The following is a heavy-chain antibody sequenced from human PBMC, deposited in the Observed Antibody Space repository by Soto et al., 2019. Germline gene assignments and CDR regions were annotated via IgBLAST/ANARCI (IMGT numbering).Heavy chain of an antibody. J-gene: IGHJ4*02. V-gene: IGHV3-48*02. CDR3: AREVRDTAVADFDY. CDR1: GFTFSSYS. Sequence: EVQLVESGGGLVQPGGSLRLSCAASGFTFSSYSMNWVRQAPGKGLEWLSYISSSISTMHYADSVKDRFTISRDTARNSLYLQINSLRDEDTAVYYCAREVRDTAVADFDYWGQGTLVTVS. CDR2: ISSSISTM. D-gene: IGHD5-18*01.